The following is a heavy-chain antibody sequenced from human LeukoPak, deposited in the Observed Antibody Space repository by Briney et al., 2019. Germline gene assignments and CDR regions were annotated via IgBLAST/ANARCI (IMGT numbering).Heavy chain of an antibody. Sequence: PSETLSLTCTVSGGSISSGSYYWSWIRQPAGKGLEWIGRIYTSGSTNYNPSLKSRVTISVDTSKNQFSLKLSSVTAADTAVYCCARDRGYYDSSGYYAYYFDYWGQGTLVTVSS. V-gene: IGHV4-61*02. CDR1: GGSISSGSYY. CDR2: IYTSGST. J-gene: IGHJ4*02. CDR3: ARDRGYYDSSGYYAYYFDY. D-gene: IGHD3-22*01.